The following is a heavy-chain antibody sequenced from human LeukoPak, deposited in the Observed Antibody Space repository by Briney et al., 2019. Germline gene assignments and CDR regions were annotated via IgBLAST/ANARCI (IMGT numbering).Heavy chain of an antibody. D-gene: IGHD6-13*01. V-gene: IGHV4-34*01. CDR3: ASIIAAAYAEYFQH. J-gene: IGHJ1*01. CDR2: INHSGST. CDR1: GGSFSGYY. Sequence: PSETLSLTCAVYGGSFSGYYWSWIRQPPGKGLEWIGEINHSGSTNYNPSLKSRVTISVDTSKNQFSLKLSSVTAADTAVYYCASIIAAAYAEYFQHWGQGTLVTVSS.